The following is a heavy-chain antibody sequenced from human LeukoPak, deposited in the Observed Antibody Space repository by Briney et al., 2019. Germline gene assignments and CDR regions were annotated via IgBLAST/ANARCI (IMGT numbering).Heavy chain of an antibody. CDR1: GFTVSSNY. CDR3: ARDLPPGSSGWYLGY. J-gene: IGHJ4*02. CDR2: IYNGGST. Sequence: PGGSLRLSCAASGFTVSSNYMSWVRQASGKGLEWVSTIYNGGSTRYADSVKGRFTISRDNAKNSLYLQMNSLRDEDTAVCYCARDLPPGSSGWYLGYWGQGTLVTVSS. D-gene: IGHD6-19*01. V-gene: IGHV3-66*01.